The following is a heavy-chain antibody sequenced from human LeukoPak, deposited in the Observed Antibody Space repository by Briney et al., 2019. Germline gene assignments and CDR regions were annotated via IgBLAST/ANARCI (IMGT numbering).Heavy chain of an antibody. V-gene: IGHV1-18*01. J-gene: IGHJ6*03. CDR3: ARGGEDSSGWYGGLYYYYYMDV. Sequence: ASVKVSCKASGYTFTSYGISWVRQAPGQGLEWMGWISGYNGKTKYAQKLQGRVTMTTDTSTSTAYMELRSLRSDDTAVYYCARGGEDSSGWYGGLYYYYYMDVWGQGTLVTVSS. CDR2: ISGYNGKT. D-gene: IGHD6-19*01. CDR1: GYTFTSYG.